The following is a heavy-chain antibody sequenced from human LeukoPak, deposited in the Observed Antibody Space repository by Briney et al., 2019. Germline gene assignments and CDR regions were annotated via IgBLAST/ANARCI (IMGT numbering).Heavy chain of an antibody. CDR3: ARGNRGSTVTTNRLYYYYGMDV. CDR2: IIPIFGTA. Sequence: ASVKVSCRASGGTFSSYAISWVRQAPGQGLEWMGGIIPIFGTADYAQKFQGRVTITADESTSTAYMELSSLRSEDTAVYYCARGNRGSTVTTNRLYYYYGMDVWGQGTTVTVSS. CDR1: GGTFSSYA. V-gene: IGHV1-69*13. J-gene: IGHJ6*02. D-gene: IGHD4-17*01.